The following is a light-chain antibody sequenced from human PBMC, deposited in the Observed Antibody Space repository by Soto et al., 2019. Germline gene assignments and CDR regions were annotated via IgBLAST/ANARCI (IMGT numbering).Light chain of an antibody. CDR3: QQLNSYPLT. Sequence: IQWTQSPSFLSASVGDRVTITCRASQGFNSYVAWYQQKPGKAPKLLIYAASTLQSGVSSRFSVSGSGTVVTLTLSRLKTEDVATYDGQQLNSYPLTFGGGTKVDIK. CDR1: QGFNSY. J-gene: IGKJ4*01. V-gene: IGKV1-9*01. CDR2: AAS.